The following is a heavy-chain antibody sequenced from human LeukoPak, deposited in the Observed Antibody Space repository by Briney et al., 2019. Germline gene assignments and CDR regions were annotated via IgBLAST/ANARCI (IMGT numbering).Heavy chain of an antibody. CDR2: FSTSGST. CDR3: AREGVGFRPLDY. CDR1: GGSISSYY. J-gene: IGHJ4*02. Sequence: SETLSLTCTVSGGSISSYYWSWIRQPAGKGLEWIGRFSTSGSTNYNPSLKSRVTMSVGTSKNQFSLRLSSVTAADTAVYYCAREGVGFRPLDYWGQGTLVTVSS. D-gene: IGHD3-10*01. V-gene: IGHV4-4*07.